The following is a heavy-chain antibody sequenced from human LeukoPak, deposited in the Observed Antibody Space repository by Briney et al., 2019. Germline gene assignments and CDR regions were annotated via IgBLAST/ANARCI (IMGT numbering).Heavy chain of an antibody. CDR2: ISSSGSYI. J-gene: IGHJ2*01. D-gene: IGHD4-17*01. CDR3: AQRGDYGSYWYFDL. Sequence: GGSLRLSCAASGFTFSSYSMNWVRQAPGKGLEWVSSISSSGSYIYYADSVKGRFTISRDNSKNTLYLQMNSLRTEDTAVYYCAQRGDYGSYWYFDLWGRGTLVTVSS. V-gene: IGHV3-21*01. CDR1: GFTFSSYS.